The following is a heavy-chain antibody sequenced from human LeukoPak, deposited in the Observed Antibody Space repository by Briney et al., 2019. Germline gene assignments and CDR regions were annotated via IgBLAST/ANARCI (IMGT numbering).Heavy chain of an antibody. V-gene: IGHV4-34*01. Sequence: SETLSLTCAVYGGSFSGYYWSWTRQPPGKGLEWIGEINHSGSTNYNPSLKSRVTISVDTSKNQFSLKLSSVTAADTAVYYCARDYPGFDPWGQGTLVTVSS. CDR3: ARDYPGFDP. CDR1: GGSFSGYY. D-gene: IGHD3-10*01. CDR2: INHSGST. J-gene: IGHJ5*02.